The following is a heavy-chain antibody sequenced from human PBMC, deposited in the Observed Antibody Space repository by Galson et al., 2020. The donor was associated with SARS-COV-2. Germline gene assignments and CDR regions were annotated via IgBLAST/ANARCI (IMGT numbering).Heavy chain of an antibody. D-gene: IGHD6-6*01. CDR3: AKRIAARPSAGGMDV. CDR2: ISGSGGST. J-gene: IGHJ6*02. V-gene: IGHV3-23*01. CDR1: GFTFSSYA. Sequence: GESLKISCAASGFTFSSYAMSWVRQAPGKGLEWVSAISGSGGSTYYADSVKGRFTISRDNSKNTLYLQMNSLRAEDTAVYYCAKRIAARPSAGGMDVWGQGTTVTVSS.